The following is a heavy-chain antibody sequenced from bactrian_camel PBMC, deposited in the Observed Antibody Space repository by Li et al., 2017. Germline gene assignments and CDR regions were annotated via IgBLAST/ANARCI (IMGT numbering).Heavy chain of an antibody. Sequence: HVQLVESGGGSVQAGGSLRLSCGASGSIYGDACVGWVRQAPGKEREAVATVYIAFRPDDQRTYYADSVKGRFTISPGNATNTVSLQMNSLKPEDTGMYYCAARGNWWCYSDFRDFAYWGQGTQVTVS. CDR3: AARGNWWCYSDFRDFAY. V-gene: IGHV3S1*01. CDR2: VYIAFRPDDQRT. D-gene: IGHD4*01. CDR1: GSIYGDAC. J-gene: IGHJ6*01.